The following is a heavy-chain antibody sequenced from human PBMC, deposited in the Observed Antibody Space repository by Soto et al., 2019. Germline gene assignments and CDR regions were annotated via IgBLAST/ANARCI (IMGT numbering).Heavy chain of an antibody. CDR1: GFSFRNYA. J-gene: IGHJ4*02. D-gene: IGHD6-19*01. CDR3: VKGSRPIPNVSGLIYGRY. CDR2: ISAVGGAT. Sequence: EVQLLESGGGLGQPRGSLRLSCTASGFSFRNYAMTWVRQSPGKGLEWVSSISAVGGATYSADSVKGRFTISRDDSKNTLFLQMDNLRAEDTAVYFCVKGSRPIPNVSGLIYGRYWGQGTSVTVSS. V-gene: IGHV3-23*01.